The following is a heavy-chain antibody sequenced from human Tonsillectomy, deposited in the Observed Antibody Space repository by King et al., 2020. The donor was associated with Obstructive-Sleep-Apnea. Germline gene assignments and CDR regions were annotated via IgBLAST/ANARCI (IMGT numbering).Heavy chain of an antibody. Sequence: VQLVESGGGLVKPGGSLRLSCSACGFTFSSYSMNWVRQASGNGLEWVSSISSSSSYIIYADAVKGRFTLSRDNAKNSLYLQMNSLRAEDTAVYYCARVYIAAAGHTLDYWGQGTLVTVSS. V-gene: IGHV3-21*01. D-gene: IGHD6-13*01. CDR2: ISSSSSYI. CDR3: ARVYIAAAGHTLDY. J-gene: IGHJ4*02. CDR1: GFTFSSYS.